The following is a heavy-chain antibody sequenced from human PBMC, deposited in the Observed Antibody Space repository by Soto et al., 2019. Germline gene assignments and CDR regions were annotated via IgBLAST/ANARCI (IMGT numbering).Heavy chain of an antibody. CDR1: GGSIISYY. Sequence: ETLSLTCTVSGGSIISYYWSWIRQPPGKGLEWIGYIYDSGSTSYNPSLKSRVTISVDTSKNQFSLKLSSVTAADTAVYYCEIGGGYYFCICYYGRHYFYYWAQRSPVPVSS. CDR3: EIGGGYYFCICYYGRHYFYY. D-gene: IGHD3-3*01. V-gene: IGHV4-59*01. CDR2: IYDSGST. J-gene: IGHJ4*02.